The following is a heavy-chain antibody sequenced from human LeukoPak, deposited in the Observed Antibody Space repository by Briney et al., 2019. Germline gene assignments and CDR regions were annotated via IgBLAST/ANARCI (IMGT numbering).Heavy chain of an antibody. CDR3: ARADGDYFYFDY. V-gene: IGHV3-13*01. Sequence: GGSLRLSCAASGFTFSSYDMHWVRQATGKGLEWVSAIGTAGDTYYPGSVKGRFTISRENAKNSLYLQMNSLRAEDTAVYYCARADGDYFYFDYWGQGTLVTVSP. CDR2: IGTAGDT. J-gene: IGHJ4*02. D-gene: IGHD4-17*01. CDR1: GFTFSSYD.